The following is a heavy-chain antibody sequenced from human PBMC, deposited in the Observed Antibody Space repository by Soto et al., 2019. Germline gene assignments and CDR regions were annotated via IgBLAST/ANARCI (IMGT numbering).Heavy chain of an antibody. CDR1: GDTLNYYA. CDR3: ARGTVLPFQEHY. V-gene: IGHV1-69*06. D-gene: IGHD4-17*01. J-gene: IGHJ4*02. CDR2: IAPVLRST. Sequence: QVQLVQSGAEVKKPGSSMKVSCKAPGDTLNYYAIVWVRQAPGQGIEWVGGIAPVLRSTNYALKFQGGVRITAETSTRTAFLEMSSLRSEETGIYSFARGTVLPFQEHYWGQGTLVTVSS.